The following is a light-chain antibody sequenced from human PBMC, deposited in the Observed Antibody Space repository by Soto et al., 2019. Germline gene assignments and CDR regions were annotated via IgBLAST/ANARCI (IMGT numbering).Light chain of an antibody. CDR2: RNS. V-gene: IGLV1-47*01. CDR1: NSNIGSNY. J-gene: IGLJ2*01. Sequence: QSVLTQSPSASGTPGQRVTISCSGINSNIGSNYVHWYQQFPGTAPKVLIYRNSQRPSGVPDRFSGSKSGISASLAISGLRSEDEADYFCATWDDRLSGVVFAGGTKVTVL. CDR3: ATWDDRLSGVV.